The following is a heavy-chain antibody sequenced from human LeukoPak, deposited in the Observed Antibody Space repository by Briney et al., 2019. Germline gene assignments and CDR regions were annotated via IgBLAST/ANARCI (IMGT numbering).Heavy chain of an antibody. J-gene: IGHJ4*02. Sequence: PGGSLRLSCAASGFTFNNYAMSWVRQAPGKGLEWVSAISGSGATTYYADSVKGRFTISRDNSKNTLYLQMNRLSAEDTAVYYYAKVFIVKWEVRVWGQGTLVTVSS. D-gene: IGHD1-26*01. CDR2: ISGSGATT. CDR3: AKVFIVKWEVRV. CDR1: GFTFNNYA. V-gene: IGHV3-23*01.